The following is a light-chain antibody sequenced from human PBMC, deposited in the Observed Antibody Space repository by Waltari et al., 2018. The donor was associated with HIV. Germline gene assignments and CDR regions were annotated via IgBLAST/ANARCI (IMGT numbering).Light chain of an antibody. V-gene: IGLV2-8*01. CDR1: STDVGVYAL. Sequence: QSAMTPPPSAPGSLGQSVTLSCTGNSTDVGVYALLSVYKHRPGKVPKLIIYGVTKRPSGVPDRFSGSKSGNTASLTVSGLRAEDEADYYCTSYAGDTNYLVFGTGTKVTVL. CDR2: GVT. CDR3: TSYAGDTNYLV. J-gene: IGLJ1*01.